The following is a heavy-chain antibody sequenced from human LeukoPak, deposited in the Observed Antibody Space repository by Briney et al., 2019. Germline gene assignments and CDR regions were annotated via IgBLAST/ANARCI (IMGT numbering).Heavy chain of an antibody. D-gene: IGHD3-22*01. CDR3: ARDRSSGYYPRDAFDI. J-gene: IGHJ3*02. Sequence: GGSLRLSCAASGFTFSSYEMNWVRQAPGKGLEWVSYISSSGSTIYYADSVKGRFTISRDNAKNSLYLQMNSLRAEDTAVYYCARDRSSGYYPRDAFDIWGQGTMVTVSS. CDR2: ISSSGSTI. CDR1: GFTFSSYE. V-gene: IGHV3-48*03.